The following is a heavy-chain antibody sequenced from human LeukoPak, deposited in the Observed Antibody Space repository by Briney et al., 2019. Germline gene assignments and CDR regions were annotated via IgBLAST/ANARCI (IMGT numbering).Heavy chain of an antibody. CDR1: GFTFSDYY. J-gene: IGHJ6*03. CDR3: ARIPSPPRPRRDCNRGSCYPTKVYYYFYYMDV. Sequence: GGSLRLSCAASGFTFSDYYMNWIRQAPGKGLEWVSYISSSGSTIHYADSVKGRFTISRDNAKKSLYLQMNSLRAEDTAVYYCARIPSPPRPRRDCNRGSCYPTKVYYYFYYMDVWGKGTTVTVSS. D-gene: IGHD2-15*01. CDR2: ISSSGSTI. V-gene: IGHV3-11*04.